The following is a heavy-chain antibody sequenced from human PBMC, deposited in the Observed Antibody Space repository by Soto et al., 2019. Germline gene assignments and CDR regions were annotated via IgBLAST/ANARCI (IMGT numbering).Heavy chain of an antibody. CDR2: IIPIFGTG. CDR3: AREKGISSSSPYGMDV. D-gene: IGHD6-6*01. CDR1: GGTFSSYA. Sequence: QVQLVQSGAEVKKPGSSVKVSCKASGGTFSSYAISWVRQAPGRGLEWMGGIIPIFGTGNYAQKFQGRVTITADKSTSTADMELSSLRSEDTAVYYCAREKGISSSSPYGMDVWGQGTTVTVSS. J-gene: IGHJ6*02. V-gene: IGHV1-69*06.